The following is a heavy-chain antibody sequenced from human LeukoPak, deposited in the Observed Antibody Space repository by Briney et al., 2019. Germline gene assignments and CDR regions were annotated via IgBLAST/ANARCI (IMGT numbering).Heavy chain of an antibody. Sequence: SETLSLTCTVSGGSISVYYWSWVRQPPGKGLEWIGYISHSGSINYNPSLQSRVTISIDTSNNQFSLNVRSATAADTAVYYCARGRDAYLLDYWGQGTLVTVSS. CDR1: GGSISVYY. V-gene: IGHV4-59*01. CDR2: ISHSGSI. D-gene: IGHD5-24*01. CDR3: ARGRDAYLLDY. J-gene: IGHJ4*02.